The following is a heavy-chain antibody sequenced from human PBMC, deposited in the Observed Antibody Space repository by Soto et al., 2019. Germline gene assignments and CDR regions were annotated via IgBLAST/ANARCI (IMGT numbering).Heavy chain of an antibody. V-gene: IGHV4-31*03. Sequence: QVQLQESGPGLVKPSQTLSLTCTVSGGSISSGGYYWSWIRQHPGKGLEWIGYIYYSGSTYYNPSLRSRVIIAVDQTKNKFSMKLSTVTAADTAVYYCARQLIEAAGTESYYFELCGRGTLVTVSS. CDR2: IYYSGST. CDR1: GGSISSGGYY. D-gene: IGHD6-13*01. CDR3: ARQLIEAAGTESYYFEL. J-gene: IGHJ2*01.